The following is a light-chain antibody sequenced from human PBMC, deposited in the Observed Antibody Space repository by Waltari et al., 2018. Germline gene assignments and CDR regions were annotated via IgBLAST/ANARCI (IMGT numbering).Light chain of an antibody. CDR2: GAS. CDR3: QHYVRLPAT. Sequence: IVLTQSPATLSLSPGERATLSCRASPSVSRSLAWYHQKPGQAPKLLIYGASTRATGIPDRFTGSGSGTDFCLTIISLEPEDFAIYFCQHYVRLPATFGQGTKVEIK. CDR1: PSVSRS. V-gene: IGKV3-20*01. J-gene: IGKJ1*01.